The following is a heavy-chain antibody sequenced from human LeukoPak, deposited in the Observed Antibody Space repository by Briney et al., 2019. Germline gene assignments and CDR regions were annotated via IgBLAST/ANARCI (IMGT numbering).Heavy chain of an antibody. V-gene: IGHV1-46*01. D-gene: IGHD1-26*01. CDR1: GYIFTSYY. J-gene: IGHJ4*02. Sequence: ASVKVSCKASGYIFTSYYMHWVRQAPGQGLEWMGIIHPSGGSTSYAQKFQGRVTMTRDMSTSTVYMELSSLRSEDTAVYYCARDSGGNYFDYWGQGTLVTVSS. CDR2: IHPSGGST. CDR3: ARDSGGNYFDY.